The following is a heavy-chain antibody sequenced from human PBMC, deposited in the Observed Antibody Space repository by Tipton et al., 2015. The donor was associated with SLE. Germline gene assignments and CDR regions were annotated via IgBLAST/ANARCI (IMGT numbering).Heavy chain of an antibody. CDR2: ISSTGHT. CDR1: GDSISSSNYY. J-gene: IGHJ4*02. D-gene: IGHD1-26*01. Sequence: TLSLTCTVSGDSISSSNYYWTWIRQPAGVGLEWIGRISSTGHTSYNPSLESRVTISVDTSKNQFSLKVSSVTAADSAVYYCARRLSDTSLIDYWGQGTLVTVSS. V-gene: IGHV4-61*02. CDR3: ARRLSDTSLIDY.